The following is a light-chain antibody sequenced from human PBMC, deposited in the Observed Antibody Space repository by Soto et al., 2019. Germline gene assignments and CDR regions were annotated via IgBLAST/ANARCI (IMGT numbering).Light chain of an antibody. Sequence: EVVMTQSPATVSVSQGEEVTLSCRASQTISNDLAWYQQKPGQAPRLLIYGASTRATGVPARFSGGGSGTEFTLTISSLQSEDFAFYYCQQNNKWPPVTFGGGTKVDIK. V-gene: IGKV3-15*01. CDR3: QQNNKWPPVT. CDR1: QTISND. CDR2: GAS. J-gene: IGKJ4*01.